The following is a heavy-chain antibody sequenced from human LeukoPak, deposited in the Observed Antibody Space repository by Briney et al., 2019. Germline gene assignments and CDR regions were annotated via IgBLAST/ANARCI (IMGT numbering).Heavy chain of an antibody. Sequence: ASVKVSCKASGYTFTSYGISWVRQAPGQGLERMGWISAYNGNTNYAQKLQGRVTMTTDTSTSTAYMELRSLRSDDTAVYYCARSPGYYDSSGYYYGYFDYWGQGTLVTVSS. CDR3: ARSPGYYDSSGYYYGYFDY. D-gene: IGHD3-22*01. J-gene: IGHJ4*02. CDR2: ISAYNGNT. V-gene: IGHV1-18*01. CDR1: GYTFTSYG.